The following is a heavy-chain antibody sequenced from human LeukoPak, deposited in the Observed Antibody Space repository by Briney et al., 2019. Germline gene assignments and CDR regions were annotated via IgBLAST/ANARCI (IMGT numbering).Heavy chain of an antibody. Sequence: KASETLSLTCTVSGGSISSYYWSWIRQPPGKGLEWIGYIYYSGSTNYNPSLKSRVTISVDTSKNRFSLKLSSVTAADTAVYCCARGGNYWPQWWFDPWGRGTLVSVSS. CDR2: IYYSGST. V-gene: IGHV4-59*01. J-gene: IGHJ5*02. CDR1: GGSISSYY. CDR3: ARGGNYWPQWWFDP. D-gene: IGHD1-26*01.